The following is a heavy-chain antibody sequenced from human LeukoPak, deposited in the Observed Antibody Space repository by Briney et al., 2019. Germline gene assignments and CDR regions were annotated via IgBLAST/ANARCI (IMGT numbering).Heavy chain of an antibody. Sequence: PGGSLKLSCAASGFTFSGSAMHWVRQASGKGLEWLGRIRSKADSNTTAYAASVKGRFIVSRDDSKNTAYLQMNSLKTEDTAVYYCRAAADLNDYWGQGTLVTVSS. D-gene: IGHD6-13*01. CDR1: GFTFSGSA. V-gene: IGHV3-73*01. CDR3: RAAADLNDY. J-gene: IGHJ4*02. CDR2: IRSKADSNTT.